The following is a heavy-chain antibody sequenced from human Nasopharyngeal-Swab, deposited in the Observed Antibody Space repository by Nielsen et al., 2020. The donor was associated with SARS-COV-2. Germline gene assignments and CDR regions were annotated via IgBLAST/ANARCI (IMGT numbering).Heavy chain of an antibody. D-gene: IGHD3-22*01. Sequence: WIRQPPGKGLEWIGEISHSGSTNYNPSLKSRVTISVDTSQNQFSLKLSSVTAADTAVYYCARGQGPRHYYDSSGYYYDVLGRGYYFDYWGQGTLVTVSS. CDR3: ARGQGPRHYYDSSGYYYDVLGRGYYFDY. V-gene: IGHV4-34*01. J-gene: IGHJ4*02. CDR2: ISHSGST.